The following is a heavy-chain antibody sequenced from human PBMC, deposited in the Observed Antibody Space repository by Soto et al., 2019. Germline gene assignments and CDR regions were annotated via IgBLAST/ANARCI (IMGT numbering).Heavy chain of an antibody. CDR1: GFTFSDHY. J-gene: IGHJ4*02. V-gene: IGHV3-72*01. Sequence: HPGGSLRLSCAASGFTFSDHYMDWVRQAPGKGLEWVGRIRNRPNSYTTQYAASVKGRFAVLRDDSENLVYLQMNDLKTEDTAVYYCVRDPGRGFYFGYWGQGTLVTVSS. CDR2: IRNRPNSYTT. CDR3: VRDPGRGFYFGY.